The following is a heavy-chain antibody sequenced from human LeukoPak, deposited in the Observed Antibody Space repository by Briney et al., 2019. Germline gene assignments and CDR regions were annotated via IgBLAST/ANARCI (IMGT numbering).Heavy chain of an antibody. V-gene: IGHV3-23*01. J-gene: IGHJ4*02. Sequence: GGSLRLSRAASGFTFSSYAMSWVRQAPGKGLEWVSAISGSGGSTYYADSVKGRFTISRDNSKNTLYLQMNSLRAEDTAVYYCAKSYGSGWYYFDYWGQGTLVTVSS. CDR1: GFTFSSYA. CDR3: AKSYGSGWYYFDY. CDR2: ISGSGGST. D-gene: IGHD6-19*01.